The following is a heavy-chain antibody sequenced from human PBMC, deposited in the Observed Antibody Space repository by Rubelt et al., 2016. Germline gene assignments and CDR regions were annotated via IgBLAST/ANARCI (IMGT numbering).Heavy chain of an antibody. CDR2: ISGSGGST. J-gene: IGHJ4*02. Sequence: EVQLLESGGGLVQPGGSLRLSCAASGFTFSSYAMSWVRQAPGKGLEWVSAISGSGGSTYYADSVKGRFNISRDNSKNTLYLQMNSLRAEDTAVYYCAKGTGPRRGGTDYWGQGTLVTVSS. CDR3: AKGTGPRRGGTDY. D-gene: IGHD3/OR15-3a*01. V-gene: IGHV3-23*01. CDR1: GFTFSSYA.